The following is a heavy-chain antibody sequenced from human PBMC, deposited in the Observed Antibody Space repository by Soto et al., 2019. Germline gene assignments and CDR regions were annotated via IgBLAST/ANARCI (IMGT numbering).Heavy chain of an antibody. D-gene: IGHD1-1*01. Sequence: GGSLRLSCAASGFTFSGSAMHWVRQASGKGLEWVGRIRSKANSYATAYAASVKGRFTISRDDSKNTAYLQMNSLKTEDTAVYYCTRHGGGTTRYYYYYYMDVWGKGTTVTVSS. CDR1: GFTFSGSA. J-gene: IGHJ6*03. CDR3: TRHGGGTTRYYYYYYMDV. CDR2: IRSKANSYAT. V-gene: IGHV3-73*01.